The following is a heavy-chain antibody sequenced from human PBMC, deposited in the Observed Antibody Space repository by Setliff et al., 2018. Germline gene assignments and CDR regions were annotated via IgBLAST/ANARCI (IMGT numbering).Heavy chain of an antibody. CDR3: AKDELTWIQLWFSHY. J-gene: IGHJ4*02. CDR1: GFTFSSYA. D-gene: IGHD5-18*01. CDR2: ISGSGGST. V-gene: IGHV3-23*01. Sequence: PGGSLRLACEVSGFTFSSYAMSWVRQAQGKGLEWVSAISGSGGSTYYADSVKGRFTISRDNSKNTLYLQMDSLRAEDTAVYYCAKDELTWIQLWFSHYWGQGTLVTVSS.